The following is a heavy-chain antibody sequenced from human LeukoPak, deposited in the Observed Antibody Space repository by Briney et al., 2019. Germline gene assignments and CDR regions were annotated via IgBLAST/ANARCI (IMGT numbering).Heavy chain of an antibody. CDR2: ISSSSSYI. CDR3: ARGRVTMVRGATHYHYYGMDV. D-gene: IGHD3-10*01. Sequence: AGGSLRLSCAASGFTFSSYSMNWVRQAPGKGLEWVSSISSSSSYIYYADSVKGRFTISRDNAKNSLYLQMNSLRAEDTAVYYCARGRVTMVRGATHYHYYGMDVWGQGTTVTVSS. J-gene: IGHJ6*02. V-gene: IGHV3-21*01. CDR1: GFTFSSYS.